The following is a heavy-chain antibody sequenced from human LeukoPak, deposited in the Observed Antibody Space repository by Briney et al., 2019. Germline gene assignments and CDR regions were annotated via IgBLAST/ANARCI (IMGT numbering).Heavy chain of an antibody. J-gene: IGHJ4*02. D-gene: IGHD2-2*01. CDR1: GYAFTANG. CDR3: ARSGHRSGVGCYAQGIDY. CDR2: IRADNGDT. Sequence: ASVKVSCKTSGYAFTANGITWVRQAPGQGLEWMGWIRADNGDTVYAQMFQGRVTMTTDTSTSTAYMEVTNLRSDDTAMYYCARSGHRSGVGCYAQGIDYWGQGTLVTVSS. V-gene: IGHV1-18*01.